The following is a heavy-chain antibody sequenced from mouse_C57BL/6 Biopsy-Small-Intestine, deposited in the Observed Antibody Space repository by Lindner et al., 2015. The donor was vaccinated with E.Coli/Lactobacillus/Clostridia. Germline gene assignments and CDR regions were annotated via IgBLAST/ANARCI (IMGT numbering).Heavy chain of an antibody. CDR2: ISSGSSTI. CDR1: GFTFSDYG. Sequence: VQLQEVWGGLVKPGGSLKLSCAASGFTFSDYGMHWVRQAPEKGLEWVAYISSGSSTIYYADTVKGRFTISRDNADNTLFLQMTSLRSEDTAMYYCARPYYYALDYWGQGTSVTVSS. J-gene: IGHJ4*01. V-gene: IGHV5-17*01. CDR3: ARPYYYALDY.